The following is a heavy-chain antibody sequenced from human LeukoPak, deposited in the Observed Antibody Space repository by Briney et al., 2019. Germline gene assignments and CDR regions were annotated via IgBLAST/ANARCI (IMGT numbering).Heavy chain of an antibody. J-gene: IGHJ4*02. CDR1: GGSFSGYY. Sequence: SGTLSLTCAVYGGSFSGYYWSWIRQPPGKGLEWIGEINHSGSTNYNPSLKSRVTISVDTSKNQFSLKLSSVTAADTAVYYCARGFWSGTHDYWGQGTLVTVSS. CDR2: INHSGST. CDR3: ARGFWSGTHDY. V-gene: IGHV4-34*01. D-gene: IGHD3-10*01.